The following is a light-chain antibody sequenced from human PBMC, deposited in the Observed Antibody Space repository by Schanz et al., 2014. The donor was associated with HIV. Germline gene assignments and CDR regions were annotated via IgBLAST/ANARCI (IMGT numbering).Light chain of an antibody. Sequence: QSVLTQPPSVSEAPGQRVTISCSGSSSNIGSNAVNWYQQLPGKAPKLLIYYDDLLPSGVSDRFSGSKSGTSASLAITGLQAEDEADYYCQSYDSSLSGSVFGGGTKLTVL. V-gene: IGLV1-36*01. CDR1: SSNIGSNA. CDR2: YDD. J-gene: IGLJ2*01. CDR3: QSYDSSLSGSV.